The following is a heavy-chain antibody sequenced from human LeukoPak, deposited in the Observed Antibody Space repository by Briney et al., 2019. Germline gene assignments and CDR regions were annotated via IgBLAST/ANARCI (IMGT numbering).Heavy chain of an antibody. D-gene: IGHD2-15*01. J-gene: IGHJ5*02. V-gene: IGHV3-66*01. CDR2: IYSGGST. Sequence: GGSLRLSSAASGFTVSSNYMSWVRQAPGKGLEWVSVIYSGGSTYYADSVKGRFTISRDNSKNTLYLQMNSLRAEDTAVYYCARIVVVAENWFDPWGQGTLVTVSS. CDR3: ARIVVVAENWFDP. CDR1: GFTVSSNY.